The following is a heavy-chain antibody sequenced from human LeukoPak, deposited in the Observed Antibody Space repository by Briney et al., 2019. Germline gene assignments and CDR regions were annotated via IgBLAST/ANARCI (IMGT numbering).Heavy chain of an antibody. CDR2: ISSSRSYI. D-gene: IGHD3-3*01. V-gene: IGHV3-21*01. J-gene: IGHJ5*02. Sequence: GGSLRLSCAASGFTFSSYSMNWVRQAPGRGLEWVSSISSSRSYIYYADSVKGRFTISRDNAKNSLYLQMNSLRAEDTAVYYCARDKYDFWSGYSNWFDPWGQGTLVTVSS. CDR3: ARDKYDFWSGYSNWFDP. CDR1: GFTFSSYS.